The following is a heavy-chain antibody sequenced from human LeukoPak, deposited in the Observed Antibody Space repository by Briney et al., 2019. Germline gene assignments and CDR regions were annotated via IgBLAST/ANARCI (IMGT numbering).Heavy chain of an antibody. CDR2: ISGSDDST. CDR1: GFTFSSYA. V-gene: IGHV3-23*01. J-gene: IGHJ4*02. Sequence: GGSLRLSCAASGFTFSSYAMNWVRQAPGKGLEWVSAISGSDDSTYYADSVKGRFTISRDTSKNTLYLQMNSLRAEDTAIYYCAKGRIVPAALLDYWGQGTLVTVSS. D-gene: IGHD2-2*01. CDR3: AKGRIVPAALLDY.